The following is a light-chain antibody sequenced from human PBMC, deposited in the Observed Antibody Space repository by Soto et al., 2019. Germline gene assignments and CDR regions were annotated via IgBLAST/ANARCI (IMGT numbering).Light chain of an antibody. Sequence: QSVLTQPASVSGSPGQSITISCTGTSSDVGIYKYVSWYQQHPGKAPNLMIYEVANRLSGVSNRFSGSKSGNTASLTISGLQAEDEADYYCSSFTSSSTVVFGGGTKVTVL. CDR2: EVA. CDR3: SSFTSSSTVV. J-gene: IGLJ2*01. V-gene: IGLV2-14*01. CDR1: SSDVGIYKY.